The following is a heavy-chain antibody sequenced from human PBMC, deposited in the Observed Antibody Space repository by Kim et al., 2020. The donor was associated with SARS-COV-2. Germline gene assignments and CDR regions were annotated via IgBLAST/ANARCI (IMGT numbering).Heavy chain of an antibody. D-gene: IGHD6-13*01. CDR1: GGSISSSSYY. CDR2: IYYSGST. CDR3: ARRGIAAAGTRPDY. Sequence: SETLSLTCTVSGGSISSSSYYWGWIRQPPGKGLEWIGSIYYSGSTYYNPSLKSRVTISVDTSKNQFSLKLSSVTAADTAVYYCARRGIAAAGTRPDYWGQGTLVTVSS. J-gene: IGHJ4*02. V-gene: IGHV4-39*01.